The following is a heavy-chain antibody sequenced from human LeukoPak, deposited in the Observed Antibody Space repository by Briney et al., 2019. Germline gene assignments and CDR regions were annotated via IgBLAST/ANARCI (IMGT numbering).Heavy chain of an antibody. Sequence: SETLSLTCTVSGGSISSSSYYWGWIRQPPGKGLEWIGSIYYSGSTYYNPSLKSRVTISVDTSKNQFSLKLSSVTAADTAVYYCARDTVTLGYFDYWGQGTLVTVSS. D-gene: IGHD4-17*01. CDR2: IYYSGST. J-gene: IGHJ4*02. CDR1: GGSISSSSYY. V-gene: IGHV4-39*07. CDR3: ARDTVTLGYFDY.